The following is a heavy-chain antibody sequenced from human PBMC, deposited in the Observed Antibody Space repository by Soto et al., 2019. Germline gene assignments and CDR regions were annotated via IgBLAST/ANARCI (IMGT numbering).Heavy chain of an antibody. D-gene: IGHD2-15*01. Sequence: EVQLVESGGGLVQPGGSLKLSCAASGFTFSGSAMHWVRQASGKGLEWVGRIRSKANSYATAYAASVKGRFTISRDDSKNTAYLQMNSLKTEDTAVYYCTRRYCSGGSCMSFDYWGQGTLVTVSS. J-gene: IGHJ4*02. V-gene: IGHV3-73*02. CDR2: IRSKANSYAT. CDR3: TRRYCSGGSCMSFDY. CDR1: GFTFSGSA.